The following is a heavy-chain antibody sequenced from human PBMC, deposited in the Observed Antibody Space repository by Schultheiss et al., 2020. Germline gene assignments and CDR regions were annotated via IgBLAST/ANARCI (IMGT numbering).Heavy chain of an antibody. V-gene: IGHV4-4*02. CDR3: AREGYCSSTSCYVGGRFDP. J-gene: IGHJ5*02. D-gene: IGHD2-2*01. Sequence: SETLSLTCAVSGGSISSSNWWSWVRQPPGKGLEWIGEINHSGSTNYNPSLKSRVTISVDTSKNQFSLKLSSVTAADTAVYYCAREGYCSSTSCYVGGRFDPWGQGTLVTVSS. CDR1: GGSISSSNW. CDR2: INHSGST.